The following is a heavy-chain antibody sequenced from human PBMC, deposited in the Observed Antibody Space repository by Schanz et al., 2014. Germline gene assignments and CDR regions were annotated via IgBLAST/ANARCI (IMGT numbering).Heavy chain of an antibody. D-gene: IGHD3-22*01. Sequence: QVQLVQSGAEVKKPGSSMKVSCKASGGTFSTYTISWVRQAPGQGLEWMGRIIPILGIANYAQKFQGRVTITADKSSDTAYMELSSLRSEDTAVYYCAREVGLYDRGWFDPWGRGTLVTVSS. CDR2: IIPILGIA. CDR3: AREVGLYDRGWFDP. J-gene: IGHJ2*01. V-gene: IGHV1-69*08. CDR1: GGTFSTYT.